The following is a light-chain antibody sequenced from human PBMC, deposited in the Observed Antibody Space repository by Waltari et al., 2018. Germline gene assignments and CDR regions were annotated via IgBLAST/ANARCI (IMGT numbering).Light chain of an antibody. Sequence: QSVLTQPPSASGTPGQTVTISCSGGDSNIAGNRFNWYQKFPGAAPKLLIFRNNQRPSGVPDRFSGSKSGTSASLAISGLQSEDESDYFCAAWDDSRNGWVFGEGTRVAVL. CDR2: RNN. V-gene: IGLV1-44*01. CDR3: AAWDDSRNGWV. CDR1: DSNIAGNR. J-gene: IGLJ3*02.